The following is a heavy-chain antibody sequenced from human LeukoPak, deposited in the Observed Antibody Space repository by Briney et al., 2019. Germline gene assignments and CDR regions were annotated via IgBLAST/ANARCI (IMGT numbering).Heavy chain of an antibody. J-gene: IGHJ2*01. CDR3: AKDPTYYYDSSGYPYFDL. V-gene: IGHV3-23*01. Sequence: GGSLRLSCAASGFTFSRHAMSWVRQAPRKGLEWVSAISGSGGSTYYADSVKGRFTISRDNSKNTLYLQMNSLRAEDTAVYYCAKDPTYYYDSSGYPYFDLWGRGTLVTVSS. CDR1: GFTFSRHA. CDR2: ISGSGGST. D-gene: IGHD3-22*01.